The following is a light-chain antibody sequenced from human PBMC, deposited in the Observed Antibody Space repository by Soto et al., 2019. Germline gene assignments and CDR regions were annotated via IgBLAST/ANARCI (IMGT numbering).Light chain of an antibody. J-gene: IGKJ2*01. CDR3: QQYNKWPPLYT. CDR2: GAS. Sequence: EIVMTQSPVILSVSPGERATLSCRASQNVNSDLAWYQQKPGQAPRILIYGASTRATDIPARISGSGSGTDFTLTISSLQCEDFAVYYCQQYNKWPPLYTFGQGTKLEIK. V-gene: IGKV3-15*01. CDR1: QNVNSD.